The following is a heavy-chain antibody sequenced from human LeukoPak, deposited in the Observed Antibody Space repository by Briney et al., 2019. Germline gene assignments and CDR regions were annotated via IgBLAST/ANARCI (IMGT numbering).Heavy chain of an antibody. D-gene: IGHD2-21*02. CDR1: GFMFSNYW. CDR3: GRGNFPHCSGDCFDS. Sequence: GGSLRLSCAASGFMFSNYWMHWVREGPGKGLVWVSRIDTDGRVTTHADSVKGRFTIARDDSKNTVYLQMNSLRVEDTAVYYCGRGNFPHCSGDCFDSWGQGTLVTVSS. J-gene: IGHJ4*02. CDR2: IDTDGRVT. V-gene: IGHV3-74*03.